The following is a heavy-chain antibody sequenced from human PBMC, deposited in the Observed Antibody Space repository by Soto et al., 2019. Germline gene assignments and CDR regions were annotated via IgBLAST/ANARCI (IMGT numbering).Heavy chain of an antibody. V-gene: IGHV4-39*01. CDR2: IYYSGST. J-gene: IGHJ6*02. D-gene: IGHD3-16*01. Sequence: SETLSLTCTVSGGSISSSSYYWGWIRQPPGKGVEWIGSIYYSGSTYYNPSLKSRVTISVDTSKNQFSLKLSSVTAADTAVYYCARXPYDYVWGSHLLYGMDVWGQGTTVTVSS. CDR1: GGSISSSSYY. CDR3: ARXPYDYVWGSHLLYGMDV.